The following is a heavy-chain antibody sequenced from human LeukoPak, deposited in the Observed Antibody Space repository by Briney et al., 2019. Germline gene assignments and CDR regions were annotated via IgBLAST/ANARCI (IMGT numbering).Heavy chain of an antibody. V-gene: IGHV4-34*01. Sequence: SETLSLTCAVYGGSFSGYCWAWFRQPPGKGLEWIAAINHRGSTDYNASLKSRVTISVDTSKNQFSLKLSSVTAADTAVYYCAREEKVGELLGDYWGQGTLVTVSS. CDR1: GGSFSGYC. CDR3: AREEKVGELLGDY. CDR2: INHRGST. J-gene: IGHJ4*02. D-gene: IGHD1-26*01.